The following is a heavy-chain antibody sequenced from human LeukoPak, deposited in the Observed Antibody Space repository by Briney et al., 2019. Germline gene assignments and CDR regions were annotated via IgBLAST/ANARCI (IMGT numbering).Heavy chain of an antibody. J-gene: IGHJ3*01. V-gene: IGHV1-69*13. D-gene: IGHD3-10*01. Sequence: VASVTVSCKASGGTFSSYAISWVRLAPGQGLEWMGGIIPIFGTANYAQKFQGRVTITADESTSTAYMELSSLRSEDTAVYYCASRHRWGVSDALDVWGQGRMLTVSS. CDR3: ASRHRWGVSDALDV. CDR2: IIPIFGTA. CDR1: GGTFSSYA.